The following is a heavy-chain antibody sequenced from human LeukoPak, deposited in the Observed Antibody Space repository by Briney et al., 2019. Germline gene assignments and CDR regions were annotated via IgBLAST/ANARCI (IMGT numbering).Heavy chain of an antibody. D-gene: IGHD2-21*01. CDR3: ARWGWGLGIDY. CDR2: IYDSGST. CDR1: GGSISGYY. J-gene: IGHJ4*02. V-gene: IGHV4-59*01. Sequence: PSETLSLTCTVSGGSISGYYWSWIRQPPGKGLEWIGYIYDSGSTNYNPSLKSRVTISVDTSRNQISLKLSSVTAADTAVYYCARWGWGLGIDYWGQGTLVTVSS.